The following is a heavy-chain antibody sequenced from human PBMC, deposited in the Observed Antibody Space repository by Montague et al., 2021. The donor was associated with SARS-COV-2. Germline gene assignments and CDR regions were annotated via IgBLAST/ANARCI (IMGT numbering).Heavy chain of an antibody. D-gene: IGHD3-10*01. V-gene: IGHV4-34*01. CDR3: ARASYYYDSGSNYTPSGMDV. CDR1: GSSITDNN. Sequence: SETLSLTCTVSGSSITDNNCSWIRNRQRPGQELVWEVNNNGSTNYNSTLTRRITITVDTSTTKISLKLSLVTAADTAVYYCARASYYYDSGSNYTPSGMDVWGQGTTVTVSS. J-gene: IGHJ6*02. CDR2: VNNNGST.